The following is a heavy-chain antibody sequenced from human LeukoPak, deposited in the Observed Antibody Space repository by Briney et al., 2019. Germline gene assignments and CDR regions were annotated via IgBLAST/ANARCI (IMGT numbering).Heavy chain of an antibody. V-gene: IGHV3-9*01. J-gene: IGHJ5*02. Sequence: GGSLRLSCAASGFTFGDYAMHWVRQAPGKGLEWVSAISWNGGSIYYADSVKGRFTISRDNAKNSLYLQMNSLRAEDTALYYCAGQVVVVAATDWFDPWGQGTLVTVSS. CDR3: AGQVVVVAATDWFDP. CDR1: GFTFGDYA. CDR2: ISWNGGSI. D-gene: IGHD2-15*01.